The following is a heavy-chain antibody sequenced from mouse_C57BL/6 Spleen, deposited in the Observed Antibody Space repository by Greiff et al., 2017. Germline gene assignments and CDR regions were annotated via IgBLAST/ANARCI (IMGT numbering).Heavy chain of an antibody. CDR1: GYTFTSYW. Sequence: QVHVKQPGAELVRPGSSVKLSCKASGYTFTSYWMDWVKQRPGQGLEWIGNIYPSDSETHYNQKFKDKATLTVDKSSSTAYMQLSSLTSEDSAVYDCARGVYGSSSYYFDYWGQGTTLTVSS. D-gene: IGHD1-1*01. CDR3: ARGVYGSSSYYFDY. V-gene: IGHV1-61*01. J-gene: IGHJ2*01. CDR2: IYPSDSET.